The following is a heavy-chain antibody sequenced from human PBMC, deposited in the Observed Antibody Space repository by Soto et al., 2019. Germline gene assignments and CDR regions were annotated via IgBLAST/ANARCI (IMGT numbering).Heavy chain of an antibody. Sequence: TSETLSLTCPVSCGSLSSYYWSWIRQPPGKGLECIGYIYYSGSTNYKPSLKSRATISVDTSKNQFSLKLSSVTAADTAVYYCARVTSGYRPHFEYWGQGTLVTVS. CDR3: ARVTSGYRPHFEY. V-gene: IGHV4-59*01. CDR1: CGSLSSYY. CDR2: IYYSGST. D-gene: IGHD3-3*01. J-gene: IGHJ4*02.